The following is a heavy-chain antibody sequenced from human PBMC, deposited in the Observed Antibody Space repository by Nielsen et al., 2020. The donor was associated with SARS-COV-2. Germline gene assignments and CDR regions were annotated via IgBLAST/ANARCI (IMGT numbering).Heavy chain of an antibody. J-gene: IGHJ4*02. V-gene: IGHV3-20*04. Sequence: GESLKISCAASGFTFDDYGMSWVRQAPGKGLEWVSGINWNGGSTGYADSVKGRFTISRDNAKNSLYLQMNSLRAEDTALYYCAKLVDSSSWYDNFDYWGQGTLVTVSS. CDR1: GFTFDDYG. CDR2: INWNGGST. D-gene: IGHD6-13*01. CDR3: AKLVDSSSWYDNFDY.